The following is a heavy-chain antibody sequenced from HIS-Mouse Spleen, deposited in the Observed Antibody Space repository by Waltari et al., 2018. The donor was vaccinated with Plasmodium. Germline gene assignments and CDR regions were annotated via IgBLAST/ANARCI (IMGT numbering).Heavy chain of an antibody. CDR2: IKQDGSEK. J-gene: IGHJ2*01. CDR3: ASSWYWYFDL. Sequence: EVQLVESGGGLVQPGGSLRLSCAASGFPFSSYWMSWVRKAPGKGLKWVANIKQDGSEKYYVDSVKGRFTISRDNAKNSLYLQMNSLRAEDTAVYYGASSWYWYFDLWGRGTLVTVSS. CDR1: GFPFSSYW. D-gene: IGHD6-13*01. V-gene: IGHV3-7*01.